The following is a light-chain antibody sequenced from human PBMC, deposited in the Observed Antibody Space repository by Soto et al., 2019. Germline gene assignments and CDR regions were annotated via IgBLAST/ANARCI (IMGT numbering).Light chain of an antibody. J-gene: IGKJ4*01. CDR3: QQLNSYPLP. CDR2: AAS. CDR1: QGISSW. Sequence: DIQMIHSPSTLSASVGDRVTITCRASQGISSWLAWYQQKPGKDPKLLIYAASTLQSGVPSRFSGSGSGTDFTLTISSLQPEDFATYYCQQLNSYPLPFGGGTKVDIK. V-gene: IGKV1-5*01.